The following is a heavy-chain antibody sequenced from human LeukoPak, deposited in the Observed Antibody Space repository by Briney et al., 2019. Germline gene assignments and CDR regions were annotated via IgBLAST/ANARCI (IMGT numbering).Heavy chain of an antibody. V-gene: IGHV4-59*01. CDR3: ARDGIKSGAFDI. CDR2: IYYSGST. J-gene: IGHJ3*02. D-gene: IGHD1-26*01. Sequence: PSETLSLTCTVSGGSISSYYWSWIRQPPGKGLEWIGYIYYSGSTNYNPSLKSRVTISVDTSKNQFSLKLSSVTAADTAVYYCARDGIKSGAFDIWGQGTMVTVSS. CDR1: GGSISSYY.